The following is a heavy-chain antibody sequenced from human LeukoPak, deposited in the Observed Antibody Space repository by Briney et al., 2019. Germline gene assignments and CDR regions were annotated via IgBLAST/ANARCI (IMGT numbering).Heavy chain of an antibody. V-gene: IGHV3-53*01. CDR3: ARGDGYNFFDY. D-gene: IGHD5-24*01. CDR1: GFSVTNNY. CDR2: FYIGGAT. Sequence: GGSLRLSCAVSGFSVTNNYMSWVRQAPGKGLEWVSVFYIGGATYYADSVKGRFTISRDNSENTLYLQMKSLRAEDTAVYYCARGDGYNFFDYWGQGTLVTVSS. J-gene: IGHJ4*02.